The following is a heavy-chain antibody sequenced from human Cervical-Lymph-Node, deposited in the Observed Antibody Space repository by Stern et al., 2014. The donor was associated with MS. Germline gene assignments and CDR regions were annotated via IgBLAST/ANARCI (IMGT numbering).Heavy chain of an antibody. Sequence: QLQLQESGPGLVKPSQTMSLTCTVSGGSISSGSYYWSWIRQPAGKGLEWMGCIYTRGSTNYTPPHKSRVTISVDTSKNQFSLKLSSVTAADTAVYYCASGSSSWDAFDIWGQGTMVTVSS. CDR2: IYTRGST. CDR1: GGSISSGSYY. D-gene: IGHD6-13*01. V-gene: IGHV4-61*02. J-gene: IGHJ3*02. CDR3: ASGSSSWDAFDI.